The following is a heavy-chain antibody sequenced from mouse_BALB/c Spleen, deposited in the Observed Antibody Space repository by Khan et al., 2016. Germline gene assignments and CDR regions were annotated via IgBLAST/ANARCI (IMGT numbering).Heavy chain of an antibody. CDR3: SRQDSSGPSVAC. CDR1: GYTFTSYW. Sequence: QVRLQQSGAELAKPGASVKMSCKASGYTFTSYWMHWVKQRSGQGLEWIGYINPSTGYTEYNQTFKDKATLTADTSSSTAYMQLSSLTSEDSAVEYGSRQDSSGPSVACWCQGTLVTLSA. J-gene: IGHJ3*01. CDR2: INPSTGYT. V-gene: IGHV1-7*01. D-gene: IGHD3-2*01.